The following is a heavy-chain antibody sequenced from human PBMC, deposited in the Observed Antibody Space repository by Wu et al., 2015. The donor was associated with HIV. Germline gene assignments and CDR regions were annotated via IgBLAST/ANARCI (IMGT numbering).Heavy chain of an antibody. V-gene: IGHV1-69*05. CDR1: GGTFSSYA. D-gene: IGHD6-13*01. CDR2: IIPIFGTA. Sequence: QVQLVQSGAEVKKPGSSVKVSCKASGGTFSSYAISWVRQAPGQGLEWMGGIIPIFGTANYAQKFQGRVTITTDESTSTAYMGLSSLRSEDTAVYYCARGVRGYSSSWYEPYYYGMDVWGQGTTVTVSS. CDR3: ARGVRGYSSSWYEPYYYGMDV. J-gene: IGHJ6*02.